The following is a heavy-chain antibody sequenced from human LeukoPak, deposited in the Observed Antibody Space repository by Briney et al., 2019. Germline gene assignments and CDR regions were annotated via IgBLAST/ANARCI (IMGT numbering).Heavy chain of an antibody. D-gene: IGHD3-3*01. Sequence: TSETLSLTCTVSGGSISSSSYYWGWIRQPPGKGLEWIGYIYYSGSTNYNPSLKSRVTISVDTSKNQFSLKLSSVTAADTAVYYCALGGGSGYENWFDPWGQGTLVTVSS. J-gene: IGHJ5*02. CDR1: GGSISSSSYY. V-gene: IGHV4-61*05. CDR2: IYYSGST. CDR3: ALGGGSGYENWFDP.